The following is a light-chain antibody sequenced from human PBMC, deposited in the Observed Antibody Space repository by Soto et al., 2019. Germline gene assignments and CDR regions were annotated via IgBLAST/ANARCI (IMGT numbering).Light chain of an antibody. CDR2: IEGSGTY. CDR3: ENLYRNSQV. CDR1: SGHSSYI. Sequence: QSVLTQSPASSASLGSSVRLTCTLSSGHSSYIIDWHQQQPGKAPRYLMKIEGSGTYNKGSGVPDRFSGSSTAADRYLTISNLEVEDEADYHCENLYRNSQVFGGGTKVTVL. J-gene: IGLJ2*01. V-gene: IGLV4-60*02.